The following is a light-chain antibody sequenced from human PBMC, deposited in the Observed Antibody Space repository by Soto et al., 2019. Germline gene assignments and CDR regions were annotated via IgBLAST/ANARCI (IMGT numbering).Light chain of an antibody. V-gene: IGKV1-9*01. Sequence: IQLTQSPSSPSASVGDRFTITCRASPAIASFLAWYQQKPGTAPKLLIYDAATLQSGVPSRFSGSGSGTDFTLTISSLQPEDFATYYCQQFNSYPLTFGQGTRLEI. CDR3: QQFNSYPLT. CDR2: DAA. J-gene: IGKJ5*01. CDR1: PAIASF.